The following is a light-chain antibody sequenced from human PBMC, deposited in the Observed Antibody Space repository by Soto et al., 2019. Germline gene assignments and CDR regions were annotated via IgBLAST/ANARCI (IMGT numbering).Light chain of an antibody. Sequence: DIQMTQSPSSLSASVGDIVTITCRASQSISSYLNWYQQKPGKAPKLLIYAASSLQSGVPSRFSGSGSGTDFTLTISSLQPEDFATYYCQQSYSTLRITFGQGTRLEIK. V-gene: IGKV1-39*01. CDR3: QQSYSTLRIT. CDR2: AAS. CDR1: QSISSY. J-gene: IGKJ5*01.